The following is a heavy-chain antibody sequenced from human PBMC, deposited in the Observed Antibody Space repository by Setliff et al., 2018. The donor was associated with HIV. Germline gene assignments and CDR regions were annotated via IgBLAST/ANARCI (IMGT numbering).Heavy chain of an antibody. CDR3: ARERSLITVRRYFDN. CDR2: LYHSGST. CDR1: GGSFSGYY. D-gene: IGHD6-6*01. V-gene: IGHV4-59*01. J-gene: IGHJ4*02. Sequence: PSETLSLTCAVYGGSFSGYYWSWIRQPPGKGLECIGHLYHSGSTHYSPSLKSRVTMSVATSKNQFPLKLTAVTAADTAVYYCARERSLITVRRYFDNWGQGTLVTVSS.